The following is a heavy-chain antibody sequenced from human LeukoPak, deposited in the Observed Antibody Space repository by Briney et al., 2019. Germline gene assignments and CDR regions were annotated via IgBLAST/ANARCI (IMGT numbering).Heavy chain of an antibody. J-gene: IGHJ5*02. CDR2: VSGRSDFR. Sequence: GGSLRLSCVTSGITFSSYTMNWVRQAPGKGLEWVSPVSGRSDFRYYADSVKGRFTISRDNAKNSLYLQMDSLRTDDTAVYYCARDQGPYAANSFDPWGQGTLVIVSS. D-gene: IGHD2-15*01. V-gene: IGHV3-21*01. CDR1: GITFSSYT. CDR3: ARDQGPYAANSFDP.